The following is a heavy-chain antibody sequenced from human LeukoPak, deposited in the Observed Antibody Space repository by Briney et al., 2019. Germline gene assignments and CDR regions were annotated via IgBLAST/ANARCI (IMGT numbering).Heavy chain of an antibody. CDR2: IYYSGST. CDR3: ARDGEVLSSSWFWFDP. D-gene: IGHD6-13*01. J-gene: IGHJ5*02. Sequence: SETLSLTCTVSGGSLSTSSYYWGWIRQPPGKGLECIGNIYYSGSTYYNPSLKSRVTISVDTSKNQFSLKVRSVAAADTAVYYCARDGEVLSSSWFWFDPWGQGTLVTVSS. CDR1: GGSLSTSSYY. V-gene: IGHV4-39*07.